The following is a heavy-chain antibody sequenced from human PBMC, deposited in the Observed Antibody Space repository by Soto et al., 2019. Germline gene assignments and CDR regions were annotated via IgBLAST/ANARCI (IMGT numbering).Heavy chain of an antibody. CDR2: ISGSGGST. CDR1: GFTFSSYA. V-gene: IGHV3-23*01. D-gene: IGHD1-26*01. CDR3: AKGGRELLYYFDY. J-gene: IGHJ4*02. Sequence: GGSLRLSCAASGFTFSSYAMSWVRQAPGKGLEWVSAISGSGGSTYYADSVKGRFTISRDNSENTLYLQMNSLRAEDTAVYYCAKGGRELLYYFDYWGQGTLVTVSS.